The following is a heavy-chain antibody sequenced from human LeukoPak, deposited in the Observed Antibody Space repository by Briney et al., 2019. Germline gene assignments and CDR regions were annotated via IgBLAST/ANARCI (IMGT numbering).Heavy chain of an antibody. Sequence: PGGSLRLSCAASAFTFSNYALTWVRQTPGKGLEWVSSITGSDGNTQYADSVKGRFTISRDNSKNTLYLKMNSLRAEDTAIYFCAKHSHRHYHYYYMHVWGTGTTVTVFS. V-gene: IGHV3-23*01. CDR2: ITGSDGNT. CDR3: AKHSHRHYHYYYMHV. D-gene: IGHD1-26*01. CDR1: AFTFSNYA. J-gene: IGHJ6*03.